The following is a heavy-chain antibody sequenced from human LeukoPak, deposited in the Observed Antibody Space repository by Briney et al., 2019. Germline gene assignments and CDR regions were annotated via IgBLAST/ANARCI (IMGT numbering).Heavy chain of an antibody. D-gene: IGHD6-19*01. J-gene: IGHJ5*02. Sequence: ASVQVSCKASGYTFIGYYMHWVRQASGQGLEWMGRINPNIGGKIYSQKFHGRVTMTSDTSISTAYMELSSLRSDDTAVYYCARGYTSNWDNWFGPWGQGTPVTVSS. CDR3: ARGYTSNWDNWFGP. V-gene: IGHV1-2*06. CDR1: GYTFIGYY. CDR2: INPNIGGK.